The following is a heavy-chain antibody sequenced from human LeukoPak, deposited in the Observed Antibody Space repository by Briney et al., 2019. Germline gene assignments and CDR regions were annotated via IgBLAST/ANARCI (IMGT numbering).Heavy chain of an antibody. D-gene: IGHD2-8*01. CDR1: GGTFSSYA. J-gene: IGHJ3*02. Sequence: SVKVSCKASGGTFSSYAISWVRQAPGQGLEWMGGIIPIFGTANYAQKFQGRVTMTRDTSTSTVYMELSSLRSEDTAVYYCAGGTTNTKGAFDMWGQGTMVTVSS. CDR2: IIPIFGTA. V-gene: IGHV1-69*05. CDR3: AGGTTNTKGAFDM.